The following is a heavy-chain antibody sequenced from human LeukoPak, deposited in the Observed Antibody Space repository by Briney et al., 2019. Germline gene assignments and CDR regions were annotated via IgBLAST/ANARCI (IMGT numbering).Heavy chain of an antibody. D-gene: IGHD3-22*01. CDR2: IDWDDDK. CDR3: ARILEDSSGSDAFDI. V-gene: IGHV2-70*04. CDR1: GFSLSTSGMR. J-gene: IGHJ3*02. Sequence: SGPTLVNPTQTLTPTCTFSGFSLSTSGMRVSWIRQPPGKALEWLARIDWDDDKFYSTSLKTRLTISKDTSKNQVVLAMTNMDPVDTATYYCARILEDSSGSDAFDIWGQGTMVTVSS.